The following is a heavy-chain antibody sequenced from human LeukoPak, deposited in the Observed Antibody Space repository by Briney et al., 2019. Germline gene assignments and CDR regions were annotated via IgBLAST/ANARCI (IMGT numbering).Heavy chain of an antibody. J-gene: IGHJ4*02. CDR2: IWYDGSNK. V-gene: IGHV3-33*06. D-gene: IGHD6-19*01. Sequence: GGSLRLSRAASGFTFSSYGMHWVRQAPGKGLEWVAVIWYDGSNKYYADSVKGRFTISRDNSKNTLYLQMNSLRAEDTAVYYCAKDTSSGWYSHWGQGTLVTVSS. CDR3: AKDTSSGWYSH. CDR1: GFTFSSYG.